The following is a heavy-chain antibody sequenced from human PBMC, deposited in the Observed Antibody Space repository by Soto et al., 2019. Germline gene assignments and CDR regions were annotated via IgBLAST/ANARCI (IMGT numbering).Heavy chain of an antibody. CDR3: ARFPCHKNSRGDF. V-gene: IGHV1-2*02. CDR2: INPKSGDT. D-gene: IGHD1-7*01. Sequence: QVRLMQSGPEVRRPGASVTVSCKASGYTFTHYFIHWVRRAPGQGREWMGYINPKSGDTHYSQTFRGRVSMTRDTSTDTANMGLSSLKSDDTAVYFCARFPCHKNSRGDFWGQGTPITVSS. J-gene: IGHJ4*02. CDR1: GYTFTHYF.